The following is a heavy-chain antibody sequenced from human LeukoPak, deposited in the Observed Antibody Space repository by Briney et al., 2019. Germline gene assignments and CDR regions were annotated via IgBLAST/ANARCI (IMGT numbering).Heavy chain of an antibody. CDR1: GGSISSGSYY. Sequence: SETLSLTCTVSGGSISSGSYYWSWIRQPAGKGLEWIGRIYTSGSTNYNPSLKSRVTISVDTSKNQFSLKLSSVTAADTAVYYCAATFLEWLSTPYWGQGTLVTVSS. CDR3: AATFLEWLSTPY. D-gene: IGHD3-3*01. J-gene: IGHJ4*02. V-gene: IGHV4-61*02. CDR2: IYTSGST.